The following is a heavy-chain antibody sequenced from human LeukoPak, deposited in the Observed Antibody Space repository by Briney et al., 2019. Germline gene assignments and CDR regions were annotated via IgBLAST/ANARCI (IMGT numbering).Heavy chain of an antibody. CDR2: IYSGGSA. J-gene: IGHJ4*02. CDR3: AREYSSGWYDY. Sequence: GGPLSLSCAASGFTVSSNYMSWVRQAPGKGLEWVSVIYSGGSAYYADSVKGRFTISRDNSKNTLYLQMNSLRAEDTAVYYCAREYSSGWYDYWGQGTLVTVSS. V-gene: IGHV3-66*01. D-gene: IGHD6-19*01. CDR1: GFTVSSNY.